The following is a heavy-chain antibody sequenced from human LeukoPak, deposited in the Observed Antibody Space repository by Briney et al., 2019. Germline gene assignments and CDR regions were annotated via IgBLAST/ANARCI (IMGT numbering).Heavy chain of an antibody. V-gene: IGHV3-11*01. CDR1: RFTFSDSY. J-gene: IGHJ4*02. CDR2: ISGSGLTI. D-gene: IGHD2/OR15-2a*01. Sequence: GGSLRLSCAASRFTFSDSYMSWIRQAPGRGLEWVLYISGSGLTIYYADSVKGRFTLSRDNAKNSLYLQMNSLRGEGTGVYLCAKGNSKNYYWGPGTPGTFSS. CDR3: AKGNSKNYY.